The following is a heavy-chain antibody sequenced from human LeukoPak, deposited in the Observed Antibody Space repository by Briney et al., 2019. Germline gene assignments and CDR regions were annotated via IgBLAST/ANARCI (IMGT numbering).Heavy chain of an antibody. CDR2: INTDGSTT. J-gene: IGHJ5*02. V-gene: IGHV3-7*01. Sequence: GGSLRLSCAASGFTFSDYWIDWVRQAPGQGLEWVANINTDGSTTNYVESVKGRFTISRDNAKNSLYLQMNSLRAEDTAVYYCARDVATAMVIRLDNWFDPWGQGTLVTVSS. CDR1: GFTFSDYW. CDR3: ARDVATAMVIRLDNWFDP. D-gene: IGHD5-18*01.